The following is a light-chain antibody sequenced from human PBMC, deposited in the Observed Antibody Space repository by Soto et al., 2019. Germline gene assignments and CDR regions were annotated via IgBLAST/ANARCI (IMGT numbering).Light chain of an antibody. CDR3: VTWDDSLRAAV. V-gene: IGLV1-47*01. CDR2: KND. J-gene: IGLJ2*01. CDR1: YSNVGVNY. Sequence: QSVLTQPPSASGTPGHWVTISCSGGYSNVGVNYVYWYRQLPGAAPSLLIYKNDQRPSGVPARFSGSKSGSSASLAISGLRSEDEADYYCVTWDDSLRAAVFGGGTKLTVL.